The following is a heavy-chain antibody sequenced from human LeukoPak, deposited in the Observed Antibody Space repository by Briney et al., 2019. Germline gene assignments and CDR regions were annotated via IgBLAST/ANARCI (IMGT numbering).Heavy chain of an antibody. D-gene: IGHD3-22*01. V-gene: IGHV3-7*01. Sequence: GGSLRLSCAASGFTFSTYSMNWVRQAPGKGLEWVANIKQDGSEKYYADSVKGRFTISRDTAKNSLYLQMNSLRAEDTAVYYCATYSSGNGREFQHWGQGTLVTVSS. J-gene: IGHJ1*01. CDR3: ATYSSGNGREFQH. CDR2: IKQDGSEK. CDR1: GFTFSTYS.